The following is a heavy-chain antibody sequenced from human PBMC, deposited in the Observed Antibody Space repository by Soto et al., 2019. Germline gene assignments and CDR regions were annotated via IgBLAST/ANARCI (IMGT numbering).Heavy chain of an antibody. CDR1: GYSFTSYW. CDR3: ARGSGRSHVPPYGMDV. V-gene: IGHV5-51*01. Sequence: GESLKISCKGSGYSFTSYWIGWVRQMPGKGLEWMGIIYPGDSDTRYSPSFQGQVTISADKSISTAYLQWSSLKASDTAMYYCARGSGRSHVPPYGMDVWGQGTTVTVSS. CDR2: IYPGDSDT. D-gene: IGHD3-10*01. J-gene: IGHJ6*02.